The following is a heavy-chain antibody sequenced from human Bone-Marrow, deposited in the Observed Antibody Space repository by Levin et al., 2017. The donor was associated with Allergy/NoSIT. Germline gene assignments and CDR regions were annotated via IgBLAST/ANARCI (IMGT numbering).Heavy chain of an antibody. J-gene: IGHJ4*02. CDR3: ARGEGYGSGSYWGY. CDR1: GGSFSGYY. D-gene: IGHD3-10*01. Sequence: SETLSLTCAVYGGSFSGYYWSWIRQPPGKGLEWIGEINHSGSTNYNPSLKSRVTISVDTSKNQFSLKLSSVTAADTAVYYCARGEGYGSGSYWGYWGQGTLVTVSS. CDR2: INHSGST. V-gene: IGHV4-34*01.